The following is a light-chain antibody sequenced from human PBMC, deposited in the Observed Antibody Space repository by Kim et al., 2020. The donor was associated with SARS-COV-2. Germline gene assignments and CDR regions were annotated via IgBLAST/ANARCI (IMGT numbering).Light chain of an antibody. V-gene: IGLV3-1*01. J-gene: IGLJ3*02. Sequence: SYELTQPPSVSVSPGQTASITCSGDKLGDKYACWYQQKPGQSPVLVIYEDNKRPSGIPERFSGSNSGNTATLTISGTQAMDEADYYCQAWDSNTWVFGGG. CDR2: EDN. CDR1: KLGDKY. CDR3: QAWDSNTWV.